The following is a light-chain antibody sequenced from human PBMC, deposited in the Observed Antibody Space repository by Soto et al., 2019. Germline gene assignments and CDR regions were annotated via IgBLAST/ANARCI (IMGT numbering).Light chain of an antibody. CDR1: QSVSSY. V-gene: IGKV3-20*01. CDR3: QQYGSSLT. CDR2: GAS. J-gene: IGKJ4*01. Sequence: EIVVTQSPATLSLSPWERATLSCRASQSVSSYLAWYQQKPGQAPRLLIYGASSRAAGVPDRFSGSGSGTDFTITISRLEPEDFALYYCQQYGSSLTFGGGTKVDI.